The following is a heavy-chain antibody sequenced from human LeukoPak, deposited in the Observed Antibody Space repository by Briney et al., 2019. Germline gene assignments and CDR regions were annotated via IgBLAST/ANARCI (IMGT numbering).Heavy chain of an antibody. V-gene: IGHV1-18*01. D-gene: IGHD4-11*01. Sequence: GASVKVSCKASGYTFTSYGISWVRQAPGQGLEWMGWISAYNGNTNYAQKLQGRVTMTTDTSTSTAYMELRSLRSDDTAVYYCAKEHDYSNYYYFDFWGQGTLVTVSS. CDR2: ISAYNGNT. J-gene: IGHJ4*02. CDR3: AKEHDYSNYYYFDF. CDR1: GYTFTSYG.